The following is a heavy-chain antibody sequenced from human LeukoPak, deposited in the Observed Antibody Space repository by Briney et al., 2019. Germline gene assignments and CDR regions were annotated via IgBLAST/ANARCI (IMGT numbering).Heavy chain of an antibody. CDR3: ARQDYYGSGWFDP. Sequence: SETLSLTCTVSGGSISRSSYCWGWIRQPPGKGLEWIGSINYSGSTYYNPSLKSRVTISVDTSKNQFSLKLSSVTAAGTAVYSCARQDYYGSGWFDPWGQGTLVTVSS. J-gene: IGHJ5*02. CDR1: GGSISRSSYC. D-gene: IGHD3-10*01. CDR2: INYSGST. V-gene: IGHV4-39*01.